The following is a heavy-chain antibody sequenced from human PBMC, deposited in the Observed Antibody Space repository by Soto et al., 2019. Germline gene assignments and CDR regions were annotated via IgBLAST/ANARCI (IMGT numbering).Heavy chain of an antibody. J-gene: IGHJ4*02. Sequence: QLQLQESGPGLLSPSETLSLTCSVSGGSVISTSHYCGWIRQPPGKGLEWIGSVSYSGRPSHCPSLGRRVSISVDTSKNHFALTLTSVTAADTAVYYCGGLLPTGYCGRGYLGSWGQGALVIVSS. V-gene: IGHV4-39*02. CDR1: GGSVISTSHY. CDR2: VSYSGRP. CDR3: GGLLPTGYCGRGYLGS. D-gene: IGHD2-15*01.